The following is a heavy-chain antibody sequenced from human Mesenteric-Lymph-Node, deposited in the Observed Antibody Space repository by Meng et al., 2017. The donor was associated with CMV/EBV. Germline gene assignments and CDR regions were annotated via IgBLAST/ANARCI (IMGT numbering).Heavy chain of an antibody. CDR3: ARDLYYDYWSGSSGMDV. Sequence: GSLRLSCTVSGGSISRYYWSWIRQPPGKGLEWIGFIHYSVNGSPKYNPSLKTGVTISGDTSKNQISLRLGSVTAADTAVYYCARDLYYDYWSGSSGMDVWGQGTTVTVSS. J-gene: IGHJ6*02. D-gene: IGHD3-3*01. CDR1: GGSISRYY. CDR2: IHYSVNGSP. V-gene: IGHV4-59*13.